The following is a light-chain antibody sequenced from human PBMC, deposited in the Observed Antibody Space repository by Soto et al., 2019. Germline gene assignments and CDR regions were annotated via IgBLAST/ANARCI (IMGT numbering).Light chain of an antibody. CDR2: GAS. Sequence: EIVMTQSPGTLSLSPGERATLSCRASQSVSSSYLAWYQQKPGQAPRLLIYGASTRATGIPARFSGSGSGTEFTLTISSLQSEDLAVYYCQQYDNWWTFGQGT. J-gene: IGKJ1*01. V-gene: IGKV3-15*01. CDR3: QQYDNWWT. CDR1: QSVSSSY.